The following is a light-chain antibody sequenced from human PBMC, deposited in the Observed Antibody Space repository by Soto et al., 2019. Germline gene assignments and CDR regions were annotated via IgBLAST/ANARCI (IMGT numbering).Light chain of an antibody. J-gene: IGLJ3*02. CDR3: RSYDCGLSRGV. CDR1: SANIGAGYD. Sequence: QPVLTQPPSVSGAPGQRVTISCTGSSANIGAGYDVHWYQQLPGTAPKLLIYGNNNRPSWVPDRFSGSKSATSDSLAITGLEDEDEADYYCRSYDCGLSRGVFGGGTKLTVL. CDR2: GNN. V-gene: IGLV1-40*01.